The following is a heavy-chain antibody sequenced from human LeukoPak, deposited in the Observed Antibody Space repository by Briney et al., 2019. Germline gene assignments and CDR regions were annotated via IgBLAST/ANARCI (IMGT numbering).Heavy chain of an antibody. CDR1: GGSISSSSYY. CDR2: SYYSEST. Sequence: PSETLSLTCTVSGGSISSSSYYWGWSRQPPGRGGEWIGRSYYSESTYYNPSLKSRVTISVDTSKLQLSLKLSSVTAADTDVYYCARQEYCGRDCYSQYFDYWGQGTLVTVSS. CDR3: ARQEYCGRDCYSQYFDY. J-gene: IGHJ4*02. D-gene: IGHD2-21*02. V-gene: IGHV4-39*01.